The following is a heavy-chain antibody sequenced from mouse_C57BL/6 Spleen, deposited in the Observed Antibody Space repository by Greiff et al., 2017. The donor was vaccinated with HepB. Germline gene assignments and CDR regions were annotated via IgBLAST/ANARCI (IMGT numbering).Heavy chain of an antibody. V-gene: IGHV2-5*01. CDR1: GFSLTSYG. CDR2: IWRGGST. CDR3: AISYYSNYYAMDY. Sequence: QVQLQQSGPGLVQPSQSLSITCTVSGFSLTSYGVHWVRQSPGKGLEWLGVIWRGGSTDYNAAFMSRLSITKDNSKSQVFFKMNSLQADDTAIYYCAISYYSNYYAMDYWGQGTSVTVSS. D-gene: IGHD2-5*01. J-gene: IGHJ4*01.